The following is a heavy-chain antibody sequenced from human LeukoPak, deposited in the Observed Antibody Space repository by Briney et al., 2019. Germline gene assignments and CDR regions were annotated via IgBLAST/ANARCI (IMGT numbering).Heavy chain of an antibody. CDR1: GFTFSSYG. J-gene: IGHJ3*02. Sequence: GGSLRLSCAASGFTFSSYGMSWVRQAPGKGLEWVSAISGSGGSTYYADSVKGRFTISRDNSKNTLYLQMNSLRAEDMALYYCAKDMGAVTTVAFDIWGQGTMVTVSS. D-gene: IGHD4-17*01. CDR3: AKDMGAVTTVAFDI. CDR2: ISGSGGST. V-gene: IGHV3-23*01.